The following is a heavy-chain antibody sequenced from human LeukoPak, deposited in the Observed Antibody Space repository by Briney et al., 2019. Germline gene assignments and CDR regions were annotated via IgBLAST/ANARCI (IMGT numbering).Heavy chain of an antibody. Sequence: GGSLRLSCAASGFTFSNYGMHWVRQAPGKGLEWVAVIWYDGSNKYYADSVKGRFTISRDNSKNMLYLQMNSLRAEDTAVYYCARAPASDYGGNWGQGTLVTVSS. V-gene: IGHV3-33*08. D-gene: IGHD4-23*01. J-gene: IGHJ4*02. CDR3: ARAPASDYGGN. CDR1: GFTFSNYG. CDR2: IWYDGSNK.